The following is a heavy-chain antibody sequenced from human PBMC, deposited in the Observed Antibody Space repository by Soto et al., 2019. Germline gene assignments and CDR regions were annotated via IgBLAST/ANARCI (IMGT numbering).Heavy chain of an antibody. CDR1: GYSFTSYW. CDR3: ARGYCTTTICDPWFDP. D-gene: IGHD2-2*01. Sequence: GESLKISCTGVGYSFTSYWIGWVRQMPGKGLEWMGIIYPGDSDTRYSPSFQGQVTISADRSITTAYLQWSSLKASDTAMYYCARGYCTTTICDPWFDPWGQGTLVTVSS. V-gene: IGHV5-51*01. J-gene: IGHJ5*02. CDR2: IYPGDSDT.